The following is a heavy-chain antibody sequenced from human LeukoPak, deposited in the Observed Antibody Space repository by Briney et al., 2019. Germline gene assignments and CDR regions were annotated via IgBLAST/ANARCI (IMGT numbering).Heavy chain of an antibody. CDR3: ASDSVYLAPQVFDY. J-gene: IGHJ4*02. V-gene: IGHV1-69*04. CDR1: GGTFSSYA. CDR2: IIPILGIA. Sequence: SVKVSCKASGGTFSSYAISWVRQAPGQGLEWMGRIIPILGIANYAQKFQGRVTITADKSTSTAYMELSSLRSEDTAVYYCASDSVYLAPQVFDYWGQGTLVTVSS. D-gene: IGHD3-16*01.